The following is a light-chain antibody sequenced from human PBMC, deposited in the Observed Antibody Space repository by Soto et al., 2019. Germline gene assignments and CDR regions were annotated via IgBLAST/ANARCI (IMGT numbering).Light chain of an antibody. V-gene: IGLV2-8*01. CDR1: TSDVGGYNY. CDR2: EVT. Sequence: QSALTQPPSASGSPGQSVTISCTGTTSDVGGYNYVSWYQQHPGKAPKLMIYEVTKRPSGVPDRFSGSKSGNTASLTVSGLYAEDEADYYCSSYAGSNNWVFGGGTKVTVL. CDR3: SSYAGSNNWV. J-gene: IGLJ3*02.